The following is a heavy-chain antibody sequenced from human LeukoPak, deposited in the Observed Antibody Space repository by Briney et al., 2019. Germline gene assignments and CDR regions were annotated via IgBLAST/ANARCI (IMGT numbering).Heavy chain of an antibody. Sequence: PSETLSLTCAVYGGSFNGYYWTWIRQTPGKGLEWIGEMNPSGSTNYNPSLKSRVTISVDTSKNRFSLKLSSVTAADTAVYYCARGRQDVTMIVVVMTAVSYYLDVWGKGTTVTVS. J-gene: IGHJ6*03. D-gene: IGHD3-22*01. CDR1: GGSFNGYY. CDR2: MNPSGST. V-gene: IGHV4-34*01. CDR3: ARGRQDVTMIVVVMTAVSYYLDV.